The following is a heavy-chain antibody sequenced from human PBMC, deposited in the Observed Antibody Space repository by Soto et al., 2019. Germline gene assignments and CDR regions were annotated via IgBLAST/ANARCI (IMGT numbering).Heavy chain of an antibody. V-gene: IGHV3-66*01. CDR3: ARGDRSTWYGLDV. CDR2: IYSGGIT. J-gene: IGHJ6*02. Sequence: EVQLVEPGGGLVQPGGSLRLSCADSGFTVSSNHMNWVRQAPGKGLEWVSVIYSGGITYYADSVKGRFTISRDNSKNTLYLQMNRLRAEDTAVYYCARGDRSTWYGLDVWGQGTTVTVSS. CDR1: GFTVSSNH. D-gene: IGHD2-2*01.